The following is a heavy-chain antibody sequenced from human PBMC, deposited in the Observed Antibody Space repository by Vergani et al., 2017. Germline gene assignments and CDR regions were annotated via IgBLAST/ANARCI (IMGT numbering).Heavy chain of an antibody. CDR3: ARGGGAIGYYFDY. D-gene: IGHD4/OR15-4a*01. Sequence: EVQLVESGGGLVQPGRSLRLSCAASGFTFDDYAMHWVRQAPGKGLEWVSAISGSGGSTYYADSVKGRFTISRDNSKNTLYLQMNSLRAEDTAVYYCARGGGAIGYYFDYWGQGTLVTVSS. V-gene: IGHV3-23*04. J-gene: IGHJ4*02. CDR1: GFTFDDYA. CDR2: ISGSGGST.